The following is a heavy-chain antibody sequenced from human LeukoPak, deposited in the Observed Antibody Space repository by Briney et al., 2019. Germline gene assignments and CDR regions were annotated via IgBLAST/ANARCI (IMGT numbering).Heavy chain of an antibody. CDR2: ILDDGSNR. Sequence: GGSLRLSCAASGFTFSSYGLHWVRQAPGKGLEWVAFILDDGSNRYYADSVKGRFTVSRDNSKNTLYLQMDSLRTEDTAVYYCAKVPHSWGLFDSWGQGTLVTVSS. CDR1: GFTFSSYG. CDR3: AKVPHSWGLFDS. D-gene: IGHD3-16*01. V-gene: IGHV3-30*02. J-gene: IGHJ4*02.